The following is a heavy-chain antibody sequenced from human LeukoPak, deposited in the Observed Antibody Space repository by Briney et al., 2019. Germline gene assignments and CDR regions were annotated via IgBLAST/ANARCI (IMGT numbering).Heavy chain of an antibody. CDR1: GYTFTRYG. J-gene: IGHJ3*02. CDR2: ISGYNGNT. V-gene: IGHV1-18*01. D-gene: IGHD5-18*01. Sequence: GASVKVSCKASGYTFTRYGISWVRQAPGQGLEWMGWISGYNGNTNYAQKLQGRVTITADKSTSTAYMELSSLRSEDTAVYYCASNRGYSYGYRAFDIWGQGTMVTVSS. CDR3: ASNRGYSYGYRAFDI.